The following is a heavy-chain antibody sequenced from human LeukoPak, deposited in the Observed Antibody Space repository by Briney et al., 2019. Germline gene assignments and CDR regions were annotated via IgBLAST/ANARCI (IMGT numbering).Heavy chain of an antibody. CDR2: IYYSGST. J-gene: IGHJ6*03. CDR3: ARVPRSYYYYYYMDV. Sequence: SETLSLTCTVSGGSISSYYWSWIRQPPGKGLEWIGYIYYSGSTNYNPSLKSRVTISVDTSKNQFSLRLSSVTAADTAVYYCARVPRSYYYYYYMDVWGKGTTVTVSS. CDR1: GGSISSYY. V-gene: IGHV4-59*01.